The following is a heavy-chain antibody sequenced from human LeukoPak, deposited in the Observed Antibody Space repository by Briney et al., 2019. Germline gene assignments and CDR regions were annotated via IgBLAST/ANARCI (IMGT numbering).Heavy chain of an antibody. J-gene: IGHJ5*02. CDR2: INPNSGGT. V-gene: IGHV1-2*02. Sequence: ASVKVSCKASGYTFTGYYMHWVRQAPGQGLEWMGWINPNSGGTNYAQKFQGRVTMTRDTSISTAYIELSRLRSDDTAVYYCARGCSSTSCYGWFDPWGQGTLVTVSS. D-gene: IGHD2-2*01. CDR3: ARGCSSTSCYGWFDP. CDR1: GYTFTGYY.